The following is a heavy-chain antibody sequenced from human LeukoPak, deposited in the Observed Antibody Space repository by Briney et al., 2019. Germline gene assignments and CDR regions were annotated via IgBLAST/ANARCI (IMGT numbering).Heavy chain of an antibody. J-gene: IGHJ4*02. V-gene: IGHV3-7*01. CDR3: VRDLVWDTGRVDY. CDR1: GFTFSSYA. D-gene: IGHD3/OR15-3a*01. CDR2: IKEDGSKK. Sequence: GGSLRLSCAASGFTFSSYAMHWVRQAPGKGLEWVANIKEDGSKKYYVDSVKGRFTISRDNAKNSLFLQMNSLRDEDTATYYCVRDLVWDTGRVDYWGQGTLVTVSS.